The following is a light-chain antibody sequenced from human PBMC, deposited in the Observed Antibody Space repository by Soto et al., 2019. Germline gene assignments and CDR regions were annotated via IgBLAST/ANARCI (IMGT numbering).Light chain of an antibody. V-gene: IGKV1-5*01. CDR1: QSISSW. J-gene: IGKJ2*01. CDR2: DAS. CDR3: QQYNSYSMYT. Sequence: EIQMTHSPSTLSASVGDRVTITCRASQSISSWLAWYQQKPGKAPKLLIYDASSLESGVPSRFSGSGSGTEFTLTISSLQPDDFATYYCQQYNSYSMYTFGLGTKVDIK.